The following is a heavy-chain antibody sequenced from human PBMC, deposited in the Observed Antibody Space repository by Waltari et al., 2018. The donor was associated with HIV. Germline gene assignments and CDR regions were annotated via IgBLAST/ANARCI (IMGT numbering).Heavy chain of an antibody. CDR2: IDSSGST. D-gene: IGHD5-12*01. J-gene: IGHJ3*02. V-gene: IGHV4-59*01. Sequence: QVQLQESGPGLVQPSETMSLTCPAYGGPIPDYYCSWIRQTPGKGLEWIGYIDSSGSTNYNPSLKSRVTMSVDTSRNQFSLKLSSVTAADTAVYYCARTEYSFDAFDIWGQGTEVTVSS. CDR3: ARTEYSFDAFDI. CDR1: GGPIPDYY.